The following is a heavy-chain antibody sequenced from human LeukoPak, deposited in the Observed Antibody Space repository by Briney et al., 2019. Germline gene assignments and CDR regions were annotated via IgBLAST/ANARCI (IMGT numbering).Heavy chain of an antibody. CDR3: ARVRGYYYDSSGSWTYYFDY. CDR2: ISSSGSTI. D-gene: IGHD3-22*01. V-gene: IGHV3-11*04. J-gene: IGHJ4*02. Sequence: GGSLRLSCAASGFTFSDYYMSWIRQAPGKGQEWVSYISSSGSTIYYADSVKGRFTISRDNAKNSLYLQMNSLRAEDTAVYYCARVRGYYYDSSGSWTYYFDYWGQGTLVTVSS. CDR1: GFTFSDYY.